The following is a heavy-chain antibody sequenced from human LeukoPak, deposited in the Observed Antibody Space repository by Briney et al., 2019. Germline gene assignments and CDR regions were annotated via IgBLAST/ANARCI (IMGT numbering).Heavy chain of an antibody. CDR3: ARHFTVGGNYYFGH. V-gene: IGHV4-59*08. Sequence: SETLSLTCTVSSDSIPSPYWSWIRRSPGKGLEWIAYISYTGSTRYNPSFKSRVTVSIDISKNQFSLRFTSVTAADTAVYYCARHFTVGGNYYFGHWDQGTPVTVSS. CDR2: ISYTGST. J-gene: IGHJ4*02. CDR1: SDSIPSPY. D-gene: IGHD3-10*01.